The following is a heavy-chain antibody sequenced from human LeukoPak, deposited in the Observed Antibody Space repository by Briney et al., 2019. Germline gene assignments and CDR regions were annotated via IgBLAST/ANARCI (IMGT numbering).Heavy chain of an antibody. CDR2: IIPIFGTA. Sequence: SVKVPCKASGGAFSSYAISWVRQAPGQGLEWMGRIIPIFGTANYAQKFQGRVTITTDESTSTAYMELSSLRSEDTAVYYCARVRDELQLPYYFDYWGQGTLVTVSS. D-gene: IGHD5-24*01. CDR1: GGAFSSYA. CDR3: ARVRDELQLPYYFDY. V-gene: IGHV1-69*05. J-gene: IGHJ4*02.